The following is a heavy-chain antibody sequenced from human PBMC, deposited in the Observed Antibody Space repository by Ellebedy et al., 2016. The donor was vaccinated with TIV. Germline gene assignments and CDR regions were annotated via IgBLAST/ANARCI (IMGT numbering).Heavy chain of an antibody. CDR3: ARDALVGTPGGRWFDP. J-gene: IGHJ5*02. CDR1: GGSISSYY. Sequence: MPSETLSLTCTVSGGSISSYYWSWIRQPPGKGLEWIGYIYTSGSTNYNPSLKSRVTMSVDTSKNQFSLKLSSVTAADTAVYYCARDALVGTPGGRWFDPWGQGILVTVSS. V-gene: IGHV4-4*08. CDR2: IYTSGST. D-gene: IGHD4-23*01.